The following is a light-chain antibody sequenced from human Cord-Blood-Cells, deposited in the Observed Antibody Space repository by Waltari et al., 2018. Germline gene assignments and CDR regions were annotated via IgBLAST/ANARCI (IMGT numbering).Light chain of an antibody. CDR3: QESYSTPLT. J-gene: IGKJ4*01. CDR1: QSISSY. CDR2: AAS. Sequence: DIQMHQSPSSLSAYVGNRVPITCRASQSISSYLNWYQQKPGKAHKLLIYAASILQSGVPSRFSGSGSGTDFTLTISSLQPEDFATYYCQESYSTPLTFGGGTKVEIK. V-gene: IGKV1-39*01.